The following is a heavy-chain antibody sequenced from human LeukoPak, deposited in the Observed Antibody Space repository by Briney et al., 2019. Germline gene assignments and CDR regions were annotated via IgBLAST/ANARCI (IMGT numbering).Heavy chain of an antibody. J-gene: IGHJ5*02. CDR2: IYYSGST. D-gene: IGHD1/OR15-1a*01. Sequence: SSETLSLTCTVSGGSISSYYWSWIRQPPGKGLEWIGYIYYSGSTNYNPSLKSRVTISVDTSKNQFSLKLSSVTAADTAVYYCAREVIPTNKFDPWGQGTLVTVSS. CDR3: AREVIPTNKFDP. V-gene: IGHV4-59*01. CDR1: GGSISSYY.